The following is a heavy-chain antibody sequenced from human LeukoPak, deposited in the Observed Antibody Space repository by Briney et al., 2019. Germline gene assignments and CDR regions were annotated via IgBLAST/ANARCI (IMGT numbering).Heavy chain of an antibody. J-gene: IGHJ5*02. CDR2: ISPYNGNT. CDR3: ARGGVGYCSSTSCGWFDP. V-gene: IGHV1-18*01. D-gene: IGHD2-2*03. Sequence: ASVKVSCKASGYTFTNYGISWVRQAPGQGLEWMGWISPYNGNTNYAQKLQGRVTMTTDTSTSTAYMELRSLRSDDTAVYYCARGGVGYCSSTSCGWFDPWGQGTLVTVPS. CDR1: GYTFTNYG.